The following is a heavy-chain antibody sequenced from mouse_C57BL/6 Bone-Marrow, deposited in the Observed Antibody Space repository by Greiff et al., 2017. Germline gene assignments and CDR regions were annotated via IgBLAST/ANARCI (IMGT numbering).Heavy chain of an antibody. J-gene: IGHJ2*01. Sequence: EVMLVQSGGGLVQPGGSMKLSCAASGFTFSDAWMDWVRQSPGKGLEWVAEISNRANNHSTYYAESVKGRFTISGDESKSSVYLQMNSLRAEDTGVYYCTSLFTVVVDYWGQGTTLTVSS. CDR1: GFTFSDAW. V-gene: IGHV6-6*01. D-gene: IGHD1-1*01. CDR2: ISNRANNHST. CDR3: TSLFTVVVDY.